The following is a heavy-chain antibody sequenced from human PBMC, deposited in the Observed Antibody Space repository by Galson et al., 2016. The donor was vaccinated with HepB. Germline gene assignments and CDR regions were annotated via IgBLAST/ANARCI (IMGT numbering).Heavy chain of an antibody. V-gene: IGHV4-34*01. D-gene: IGHD3-22*01. J-gene: IGHJ4*02. CDR1: GGSLSGYF. CDR3: ATFYLDSSGYFLSDY. Sequence: ETLSLTCGVYGGSLSGYFWNWIRQPPGKGLEWIGDIRHGGSTNYNPSLMSRVTLSGGASENQFSLKLSSVTAADTGVYYCATFYLDSSGYFLSDYWGQGTLVTVSS. CDR2: IRHGGST.